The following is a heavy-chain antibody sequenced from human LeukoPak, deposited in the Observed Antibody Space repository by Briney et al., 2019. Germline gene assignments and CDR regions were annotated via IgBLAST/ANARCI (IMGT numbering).Heavy chain of an antibody. Sequence: SETLSLTCTVSGGSISSYYWSWIRQPAGKGLGWIGRIYTSGSTNYNPSLKSRVTMSVDTSKNQFSLKLSSVTAADTAVYYCAREASGYYDSSGYYSPGPYFDYWGQGTLVTVSS. CDR1: GGSISSYY. J-gene: IGHJ4*02. V-gene: IGHV4-4*07. D-gene: IGHD3-22*01. CDR2: IYTSGST. CDR3: AREASGYYDSSGYYSPGPYFDY.